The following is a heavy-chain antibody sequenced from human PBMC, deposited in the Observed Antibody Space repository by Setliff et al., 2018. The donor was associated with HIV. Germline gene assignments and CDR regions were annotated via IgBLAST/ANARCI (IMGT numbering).Heavy chain of an antibody. D-gene: IGHD3-16*01. J-gene: IGHJ3*02. CDR3: ASQTGGRRAFEI. CDR1: GYTSNNYG. V-gene: IGHV1-18*01. Sequence: GASVKVSCKASGYTSNNYGISWVRQAPGQGPEWMGWISYNSGSTHYSQRLQDRGTMTIDTLTATVYMELTSLRSDDTAVYYCASQTGGRRAFEIWGQGTVVTVSS. CDR2: ISYNSGST.